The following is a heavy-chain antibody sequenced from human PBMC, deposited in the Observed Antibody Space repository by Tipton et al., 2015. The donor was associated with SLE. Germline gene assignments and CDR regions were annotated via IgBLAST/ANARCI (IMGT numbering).Heavy chain of an antibody. CDR1: GGSFSGYY. Sequence: TLSLTCAVYGGSFSGYYWSWIPHPPGKGLEWIGEMEHSGITNYNPSHKSRDTISVETSENHFSLTLGSVTAADTAVYYCATFFGHSSASPDALDIWGQGTMVTVSS. CDR2: MEHSGIT. CDR3: ATFFGHSSASPDALDI. D-gene: IGHD6-6*01. V-gene: IGHV4-34*01. J-gene: IGHJ3*02.